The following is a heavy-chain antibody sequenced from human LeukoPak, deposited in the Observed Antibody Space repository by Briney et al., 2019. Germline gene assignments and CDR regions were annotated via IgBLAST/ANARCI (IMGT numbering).Heavy chain of an antibody. CDR3: AKDHSNALRRFGELIRRTRDGYFDY. CDR2: IRYGGSNK. V-gene: IGHV3-30*02. Sequence: GGSLRLSCATSGFTFSSYGMHWVRQAPGKGLEWMAFIRYGGSNKYYADSVKGRFTISRDNSKNTLYLQMNSLRDEDTAVYYCAKDHSNALRRFGELIRRTRDGYFDYWGQGTLVTVSS. J-gene: IGHJ4*02. CDR1: GFTFSSYG. D-gene: IGHD3-10*01.